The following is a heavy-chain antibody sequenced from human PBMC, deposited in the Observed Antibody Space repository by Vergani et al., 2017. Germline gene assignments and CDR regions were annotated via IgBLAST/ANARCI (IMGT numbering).Heavy chain of an antibody. Sequence: EVQLLESGGGLVQPGGSLTLSCAASGFTFSSYAMSWVRQAPGKGLQWVSVISANAGSTYYADSVKGRFTISRDNSKNMLFLQMNNLRTEDTAIYYCAXQYCVSGNYLFDYWGQGTLVTVSS. CDR2: ISANAGST. CDR3: AXQYCVSGNYLFDY. J-gene: IGHJ4*02. CDR1: GFTFSSYA. V-gene: IGHV3-23*01. D-gene: IGHD2-21*01.